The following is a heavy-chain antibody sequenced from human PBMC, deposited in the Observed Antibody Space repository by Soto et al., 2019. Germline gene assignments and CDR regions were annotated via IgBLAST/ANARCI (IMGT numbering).Heavy chain of an antibody. CDR2: ISAYNDKT. Sequence: QVQLVQSGAEVKKPGASVKVSCRASGYTFTSYGIRWVRQAPGQGLEWMGWISAYNDKTTYAQKFQGRLTMTTDTSSNTAYMELRSLRYDDTAVYYCARFTGISKWTFDSWGQGTRVTVSS. V-gene: IGHV1-18*01. CDR1: GYTFTSYG. CDR3: ARFTGISKWTFDS. J-gene: IGHJ4*02. D-gene: IGHD1-26*01.